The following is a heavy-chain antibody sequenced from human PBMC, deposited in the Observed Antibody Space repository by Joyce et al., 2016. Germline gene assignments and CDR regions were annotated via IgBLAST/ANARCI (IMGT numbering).Heavy chain of an antibody. Sequence: QVQLVQSGAEVKKPGASVKVSCKASGYTFTDYYIHWVRQAPGQGLEWMGVINLNSGGTEYPQKFQGRVTMTRDTSIRTAYMELTGLRSDDTAVYYCARGDLRTSSPLFWYFALWGRGTLVTVSS. D-gene: IGHD2-2*01. CDR2: INLNSGGT. V-gene: IGHV1-2*02. J-gene: IGHJ2*01. CDR3: ARGDLRTSSPLFWYFAL. CDR1: GYTFTDYY.